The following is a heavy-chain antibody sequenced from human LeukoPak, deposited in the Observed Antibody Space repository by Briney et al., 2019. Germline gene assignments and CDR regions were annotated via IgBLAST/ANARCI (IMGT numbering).Heavy chain of an antibody. D-gene: IGHD3-10*01. CDR1: GFPFNAYW. CDR3: AREYYYGSGLDY. CDR2: IRQDGDTK. V-gene: IGHV3-7*01. Sequence: GGSLRLSCAASGFPFNAYWMTWVRQAPGKGLEWVANIRQDGDTKYYVDSVKGRFTISRDNAKNSLYLQMNSLRAEDTAVYYCAREYYYGSGLDYWGQGTLVTVSS. J-gene: IGHJ4*02.